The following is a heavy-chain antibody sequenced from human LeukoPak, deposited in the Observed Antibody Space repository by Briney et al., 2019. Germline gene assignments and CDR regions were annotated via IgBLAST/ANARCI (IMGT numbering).Heavy chain of an antibody. V-gene: IGHV1-8*03. CDR1: GYTFTSYD. CDR2: MNPNSGNT. D-gene: IGHD4-17*01. Sequence: ASVKVSCKASGYTFTSYDINWVRQATGQGREWMGWMNPNSGNTGYAQKFQGRVTITRNTSISTAYMELSSLRSEDTAVYYCARGGHYGVTTYYYYYMDVWGKGTTVTVSS. J-gene: IGHJ6*03. CDR3: ARGGHYGVTTYYYYYMDV.